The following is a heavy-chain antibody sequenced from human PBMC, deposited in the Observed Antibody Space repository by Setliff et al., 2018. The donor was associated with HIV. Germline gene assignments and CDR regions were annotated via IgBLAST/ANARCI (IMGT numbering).Heavy chain of an antibody. D-gene: IGHD6-6*01. CDR3: ATRPRIAARPFDY. CDR2: INHSGST. Sequence: PSETLSLTCAVYGGSFNGYYWSWIRQPPGKGLEWIGEINHSGSTNYNPSLKSRVTMSVDKSKNQFSLELTSLTAADTAVYYCATRPRIAARPFDYWGQGMLVTVSS. J-gene: IGHJ4*02. CDR1: GGSFNGYY. V-gene: IGHV4-34*09.